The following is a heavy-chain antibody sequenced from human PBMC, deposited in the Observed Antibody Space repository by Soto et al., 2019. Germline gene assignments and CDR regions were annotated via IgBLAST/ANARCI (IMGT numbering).Heavy chain of an antibody. CDR3: ARADVDTAMVDAFDI. CDR1: GGSISSYY. D-gene: IGHD5-18*01. V-gene: IGHV4-59*01. J-gene: IGHJ3*02. Sequence: SETLSLTCTVSGGSISSYYWSWIRQPPGKGLEWIGYIYYSGSTNYNPSLKSRVTISVDTSKNQFSLKLSSVTAADTAVYYCARADVDTAMVDAFDIWRQGTMGTVSS. CDR2: IYYSGST.